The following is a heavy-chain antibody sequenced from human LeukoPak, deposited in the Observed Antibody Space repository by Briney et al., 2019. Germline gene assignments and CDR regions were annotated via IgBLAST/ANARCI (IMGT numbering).Heavy chain of an antibody. CDR2: IYSGGST. CDR3: ARSFWSGYYDYFDY. D-gene: IGHD3-3*01. CDR1: GFTVSSNY. Sequence: GGSLRLSCAASGFTVSSNYMSWVSQAPGKGLEWVSVIYSGGSTYYADSVKGRFTISRDNSKNTLYLQMNSLRAEDTAVYYCARSFWSGYYDYFDYWGQGTLVTVSS. J-gene: IGHJ4*01. V-gene: IGHV3-66*01.